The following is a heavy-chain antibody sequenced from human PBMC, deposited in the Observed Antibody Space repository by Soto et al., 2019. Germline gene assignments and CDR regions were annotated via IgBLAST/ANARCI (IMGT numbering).Heavy chain of an antibody. CDR3: ASDGPSGLDGADMDV. Sequence: QVQLVQSGAEVKKPGSSVKVSCKASGGTFSSYAISWVRQAPGQGLEWMGGIIPIFGTANYAQKFQGRVTITADESTSTAYMELSIRRSEDTDVYYCASDGPSGLDGADMDVWGQGPTVTVSS. D-gene: IGHD4-17*01. J-gene: IGHJ6*02. CDR1: GGTFSSYA. V-gene: IGHV1-69*01. CDR2: IIPIFGTA.